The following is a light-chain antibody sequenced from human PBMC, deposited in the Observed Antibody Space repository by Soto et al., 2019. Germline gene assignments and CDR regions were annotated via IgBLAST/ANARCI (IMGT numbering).Light chain of an antibody. CDR3: HQYENWPKT. CDR2: AAS. Sequence: DIQMTQSPSSLSASIGDRVTIICRASQSISRYSNWYQQKPGKAPKLLIYAASTLQSGVPSRFSGSGSGTEFTLTISGLQSEDFAVYFCHQYENWPKTFGQGTKVDIK. CDR1: QSISRY. V-gene: IGKV1-39*01. J-gene: IGKJ1*01.